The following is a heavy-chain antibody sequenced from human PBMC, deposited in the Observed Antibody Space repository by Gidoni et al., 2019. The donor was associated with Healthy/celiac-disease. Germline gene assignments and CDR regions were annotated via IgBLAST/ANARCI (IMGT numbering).Heavy chain of an antibody. D-gene: IGHD3-10*01. V-gene: IGHV2-70*15. CDR2: IAWDDDK. CDR1: GFSLSTSGMC. J-gene: IGHJ4*02. Sequence: QVTLRESGPALVKPTQTLTLTCTFSGFSLSTSGMCVSWIRQPPGKALEWLARIAWDDDKYYSTALKTRLTISKDTSKNQGVLTMTNMDPVDTATYYCARISPYYYGSGSPFDYWGQGTLVTVSS. CDR3: ARISPYYYGSGSPFDY.